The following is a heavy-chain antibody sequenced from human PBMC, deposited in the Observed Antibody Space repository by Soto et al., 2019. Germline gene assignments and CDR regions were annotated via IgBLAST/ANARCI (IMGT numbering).Heavy chain of an antibody. J-gene: IGHJ5*02. CDR1: GYTFTSYA. CDR3: AMVGVPAATNWFDP. D-gene: IGHD2-2*01. V-gene: IGHV1-3*01. Sequence: QVQLVQSGAEVKKPGASVKVSCKASGYTFTSYAMHWVRQAPGQRLEWMGWINAGNGNTKYSQKFQGRVTITRDTSASTAYMELSSLRSEDTAVYYCAMVGVPAATNWFDPWGQGTLVTVSS. CDR2: INAGNGNT.